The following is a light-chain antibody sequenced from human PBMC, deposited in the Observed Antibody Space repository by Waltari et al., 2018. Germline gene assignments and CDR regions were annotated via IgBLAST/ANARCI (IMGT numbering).Light chain of an antibody. CDR1: SDDIGTYNF. Sequence: QPPLTQPASVSGSVGQSITISCTGTSDDIGTYNFVSWYQQYPGKAPKLIIYDVTDRPSGISHRFSGSKSGNTASLIISGLQDEDEADYHCSSYTSSGTRVSGTGTTVTVL. J-gene: IGLJ1*01. V-gene: IGLV2-14*03. CDR2: DVT. CDR3: SSYTSSGTRV.